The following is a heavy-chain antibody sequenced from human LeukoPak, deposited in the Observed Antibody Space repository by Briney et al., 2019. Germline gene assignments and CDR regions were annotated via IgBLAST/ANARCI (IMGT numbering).Heavy chain of an antibody. V-gene: IGHV1-69*04. CDR1: GGTFSSYA. D-gene: IGHD2-15*01. J-gene: IGHJ4*02. Sequence: SVKVSCKASGGTFSSYASSWVRQAPGQGLEWMGRIIPILGIANYAQKFQGRVTITADKSTSTAYMELSSLRSEDTAVYYCARELPISGPDYWGQGTLVTVSS. CDR2: IIPILGIA. CDR3: ARELPISGPDY.